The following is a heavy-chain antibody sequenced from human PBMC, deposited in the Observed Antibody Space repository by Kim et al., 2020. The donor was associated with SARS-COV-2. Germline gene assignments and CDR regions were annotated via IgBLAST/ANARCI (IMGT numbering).Heavy chain of an antibody. CDR2: ISSSSSYI. J-gene: IGHJ4*02. CDR1: GFTFSSYS. Sequence: GGSLRLSCAASGFTFSSYSMNWVRQAPGKGLEWVSSISSSSSYIYYADSVKGRFTISRDNAKNSLYLQMNSLRAEDTAVYYCARCPQTVRRVDGYNLGFDYWGQGTLVTVSS. V-gene: IGHV3-21*01. CDR3: ARCPQTVRRVDGYNLGFDY. D-gene: IGHD5-12*01.